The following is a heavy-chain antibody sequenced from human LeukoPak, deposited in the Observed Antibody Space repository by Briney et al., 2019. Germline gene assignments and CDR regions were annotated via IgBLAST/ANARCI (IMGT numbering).Heavy chain of an antibody. CDR2: IYYSGST. CDR3: ARDGGYSSSWYGYNWFDP. V-gene: IGHV4-59*01. D-gene: IGHD6-13*01. Sequence: SETLSLTCTVSGGSISSYYWSWIRQPPGKGLEWIGYIYYSGSTNYNPSLKSRVTISVDTSKNQFSLKLSSVTAADTAVYYYARDGGYSSSWYGYNWFDPWGQGTLVTVSS. J-gene: IGHJ5*02. CDR1: GGSISSYY.